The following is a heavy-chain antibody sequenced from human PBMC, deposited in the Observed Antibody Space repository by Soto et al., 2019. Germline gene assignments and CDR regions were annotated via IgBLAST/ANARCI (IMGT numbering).Heavy chain of an antibody. CDR3: ARDLTMVRGLSYYYGMDV. D-gene: IGHD3-10*01. J-gene: IGHJ6*02. Sequence: EVQLVESGGGLVQPGGSLRLSCAASGFTFSSYEMNWVRQAPGKGLEWVSYISSSGSTIYYADSVKGRFTISRDNAKNSLYLQMNSLRAEDTAVYYCARDLTMVRGLSYYYGMDVWGQGTTVTVSS. V-gene: IGHV3-48*03. CDR2: ISSSGSTI. CDR1: GFTFSSYE.